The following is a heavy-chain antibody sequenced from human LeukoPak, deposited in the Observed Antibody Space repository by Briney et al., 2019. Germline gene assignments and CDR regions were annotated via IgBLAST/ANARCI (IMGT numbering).Heavy chain of an antibody. V-gene: IGHV4-4*07. CDR3: AREEWAVTPTYYYYMDV. CDR2: IYTSGST. J-gene: IGHJ6*03. D-gene: IGHD2-21*02. CDR1: GGSISSYY. Sequence: SETLSLTCTVSGGSISSYYWSWIRQPAGKGLEWIGRIYTSGSTNYNPSLKSRVTMSVDTSKNQFSLKLSSVTAADTAVYYCAREEWAVTPTYYYYMDVWGKGTTVTVSS.